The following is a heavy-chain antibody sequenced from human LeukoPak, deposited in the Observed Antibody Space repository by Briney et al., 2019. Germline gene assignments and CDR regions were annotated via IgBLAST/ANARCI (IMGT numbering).Heavy chain of an antibody. CDR1: GFTFSNYG. CDR3: ARDRGGDGYNYFDY. Sequence: GGSLRLSCAASGFTFSNYGMNWVRQAPGKGLEWVSAISGDGGSTYYADSVKGRFTISRDNSKNTLYLQVNSLRAEDTAVYYCARDRGGDGYNYFDYWGQGTLVTVSS. D-gene: IGHD5-24*01. CDR2: ISGDGGST. V-gene: IGHV3-23*01. J-gene: IGHJ4*02.